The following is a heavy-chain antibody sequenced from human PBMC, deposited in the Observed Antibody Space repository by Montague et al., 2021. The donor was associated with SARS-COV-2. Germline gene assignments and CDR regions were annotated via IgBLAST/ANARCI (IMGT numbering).Heavy chain of an antibody. CDR2: FSLDTDRI. CDR3: GKDLTPGGMDV. CDR1: GLNFESYA. J-gene: IGHJ6*02. D-gene: IGHD3-10*01. V-gene: IGHV3-9*01. Sequence: SLSLSCAVSGLNFESYAMHWVRQAPGKGLEWVAGFSLDTDRIDYADSVKGRFIVSRDKAQDTLYLQMSSLRPEDSAVYYCGKDLTPGGMDVWGQGTTVIVSS.